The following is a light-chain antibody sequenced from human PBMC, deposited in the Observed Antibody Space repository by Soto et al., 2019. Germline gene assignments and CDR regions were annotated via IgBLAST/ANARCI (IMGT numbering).Light chain of an antibody. CDR3: YSYATYSTVVV. CDR2: EGS. Sequence: QSALTQPASVSGSPGQSITISCTGTSNDIKNYNLVSWYQQHPGKDPKLMIYEGSKRPSGVSNRFSGSKSGTTASLTISGLHADDEADYYCYSYATYSTVVVFGGGTQRTVL. CDR1: SNDIKNYNL. V-gene: IGLV2-23*03. J-gene: IGLJ2*01.